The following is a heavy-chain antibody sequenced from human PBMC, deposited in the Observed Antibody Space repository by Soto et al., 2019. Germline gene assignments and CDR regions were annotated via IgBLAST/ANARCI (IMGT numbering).Heavy chain of an antibody. Sequence: GGSLRLSCAASGFTFSSYGMHWVRQAPGKGLKWVAVIRGNGSSKNYADSAKGRFTISRDNSKNTLYLQMNSLRAEDTAVYYCAKVIPSLRLIYYYMDVWGKGTTVTVSS. CDR2: IRGNGSSK. CDR1: GFTFSSYG. J-gene: IGHJ6*03. V-gene: IGHV3-33*06. CDR3: AKVIPSLRLIYYYMDV.